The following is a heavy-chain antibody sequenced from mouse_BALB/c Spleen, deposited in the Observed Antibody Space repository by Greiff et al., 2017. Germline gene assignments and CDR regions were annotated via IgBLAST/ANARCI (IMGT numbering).Heavy chain of an antibody. J-gene: IGHJ4*01. CDR1: GYTFTSYW. CDR3: ARSTRNYAMDY. Sequence: VQLQQSGAELARPGASVKLSCKASGYTFTSYWMQWVKQRPGQGLEWIGAIYPGDGDTRYTQKFKGKATLTADKSSSTAYMQLSSLASEDSAVYYCARSTRNYAMDYWGQGTSVTVSS. CDR2: IYPGDGDT. V-gene: IGHV1-87*01. D-gene: IGHD3-1*01.